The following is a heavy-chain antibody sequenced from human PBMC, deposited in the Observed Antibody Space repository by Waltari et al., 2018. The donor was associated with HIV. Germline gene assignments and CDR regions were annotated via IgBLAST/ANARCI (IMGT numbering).Heavy chain of an antibody. CDR2: INPNSGGT. Sequence: QVQLVQSGAEVKKPGASVKVSCKASGYTFTGYYMHWVRQAPGQGLEWMGWINPNSGGTNHAQKFQGRVTMTRDTSISTAYMELSRLRSDDTAVYYCARDQVQVLRAMGYWGQGTLVTVSS. CDR1: GYTFTGYY. CDR3: ARDQVQVLRAMGY. V-gene: IGHV1-2*02. J-gene: IGHJ4*02. D-gene: IGHD3-16*01.